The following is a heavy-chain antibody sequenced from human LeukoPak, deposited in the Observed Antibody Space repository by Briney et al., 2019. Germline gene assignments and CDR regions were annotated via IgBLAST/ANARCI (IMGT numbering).Heavy chain of an antibody. Sequence: ASAKVSCKASGYTFTSHALHWVGQAPGEGLEWMAWINGATGNTEYSQKFQARVTITRDTSASTAYMELSSLRSEDTAVYYCARSIIIVPNTSYYYYYMDVWGQGTTVTVSS. CDR1: GYTFTSHA. J-gene: IGHJ6*02. D-gene: IGHD2/OR15-2a*01. V-gene: IGHV1-3*01. CDR3: ARSIIIVPNTSYYYYYMDV. CDR2: INGATGNT.